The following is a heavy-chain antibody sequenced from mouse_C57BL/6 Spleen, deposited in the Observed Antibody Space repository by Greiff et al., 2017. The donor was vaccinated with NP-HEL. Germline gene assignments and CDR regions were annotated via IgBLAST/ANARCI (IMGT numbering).Heavy chain of an antibody. J-gene: IGHJ4*01. CDR3: AITNWVDYAMDY. CDR1: GYTFTSYW. D-gene: IGHD2-4*01. Sequence: VQLQQPGAELVRPGTSVKLSCKASGYTFTSYWMHWVKQRPGQGLEWIGVIDPSDSYTNYNQKFKGKATLTVDTSSSTAYMQLSSLTSEDSAVYYCAITNWVDYAMDYWGQGTSVTVSS. V-gene: IGHV1-59*01. CDR2: IDPSDSYT.